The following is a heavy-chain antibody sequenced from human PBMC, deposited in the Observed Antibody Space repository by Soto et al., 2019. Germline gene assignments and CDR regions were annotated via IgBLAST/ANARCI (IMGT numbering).Heavy chain of an antibody. CDR3: ALRSMAVVPEY. V-gene: IGHV4-59*01. D-gene: IGHD3-22*01. CDR1: GASISSYY. Sequence: QVQLQESGPGLVKPSETLSLTCAVSGASISSYYCMWLRQPPGKGLESIGYLYYGRSANYNPSLKSRVTLSVDTSTNQCSLTLSSMTAADTAVYYCALRSMAVVPEYWGQGTLVTVSS. CDR2: LYYGRSA. J-gene: IGHJ4*02.